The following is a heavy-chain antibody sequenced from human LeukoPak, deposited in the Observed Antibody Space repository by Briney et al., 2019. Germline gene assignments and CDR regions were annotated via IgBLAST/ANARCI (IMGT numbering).Heavy chain of an antibody. CDR2: ISAYNGNT. J-gene: IGHJ4*02. D-gene: IGHD1-7*01. Sequence: GASVKVSCKASGYTFTSDGISWVRQAPGQGLEWMGWISAYNGNTNYAQKLQGRVTMTTDTSTSTAYMELRSLRSDDTAVYYCARDQLYNWNYGGPFDYWGQGTLVTVSS. CDR3: ARDQLYNWNYGGPFDY. CDR1: GYTFTSDG. V-gene: IGHV1-18*01.